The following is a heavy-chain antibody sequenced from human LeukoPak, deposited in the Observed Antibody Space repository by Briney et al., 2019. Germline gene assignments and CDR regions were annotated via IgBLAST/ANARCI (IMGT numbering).Heavy chain of an antibody. CDR1: GFTFSSYG. D-gene: IGHD3-10*01. CDR3: AKEAQAQLLWFGHGSDY. Sequence: PGGSLRLSCAASGFTFSSYGMSWVRQAPGKGLEWVSAISGSGGSTYYADSVEGRFTISRDNSKNTLYLQMNSLRAEDTAVYYCAKEAQAQLLWFGHGSDYWGQGTLVTVSS. J-gene: IGHJ4*02. V-gene: IGHV3-23*01. CDR2: ISGSGGST.